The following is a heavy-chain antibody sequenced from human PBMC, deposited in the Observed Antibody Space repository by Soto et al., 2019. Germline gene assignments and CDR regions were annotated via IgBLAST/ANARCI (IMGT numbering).Heavy chain of an antibody. V-gene: IGHV3-23*01. CDR2: ISGSGGST. Sequence: AGSLSLSFAASGFTFSSYAMSWVRQAPGKGLEWVSAISGSGGSTYYADSVKVRFTISRDNSKNTLYLQMNSLRAEDTAVYYCAKLAQVAGDHWGAFDIWGQGTMVTVSS. CDR1: GFTFSSYA. D-gene: IGHD6-19*01. J-gene: IGHJ3*02. CDR3: AKLAQVAGDHWGAFDI.